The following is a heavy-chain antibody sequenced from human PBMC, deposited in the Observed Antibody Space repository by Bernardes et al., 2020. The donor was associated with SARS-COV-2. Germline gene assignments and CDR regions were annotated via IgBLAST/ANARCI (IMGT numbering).Heavy chain of an antibody. V-gene: IGHV1-2*02. Sequence: ASVTVSCKATGYSYTDNYIYWVRQAPGKGLEWVGCMNHNGGKTDTAQKFQGRVTLTRDTSINTAYMEMAGLTSDDTAVYYCARRGGLGIAPDLDFWGQGTLVTVSS. CDR2: MNHNGGKT. D-gene: IGHD3-9*01. CDR3: ARRGGLGIAPDLDF. CDR1: GYSYTDNY. J-gene: IGHJ4*02.